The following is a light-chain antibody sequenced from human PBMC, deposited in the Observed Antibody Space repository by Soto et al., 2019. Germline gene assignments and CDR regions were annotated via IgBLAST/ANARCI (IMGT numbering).Light chain of an antibody. V-gene: IGKV3-20*01. CDR2: GAS. CDR1: QSVSNNY. CDR3: QPYDASPT. J-gene: IGKJ1*01. Sequence: EIVLTQSPGTLSLSVGERATLSCRASQSVSNNYLAWYQHKPGQAPTVLIYGASTRATGIPDRFSGSGSGTDFILTISRLEPEDFAVYYCQPYDASPTFGQGTKVDIK.